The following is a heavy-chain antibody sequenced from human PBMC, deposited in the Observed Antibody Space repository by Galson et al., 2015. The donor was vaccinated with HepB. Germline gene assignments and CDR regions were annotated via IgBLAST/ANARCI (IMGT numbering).Heavy chain of an antibody. Sequence: SVKVSCKASGYTFINYGISWVRQAPGQGLEWMGWISVDNGNTNYAQKIQGRVTMTTDTSTSTAYMELRSLRSDDTAVYYCARVTNYYDSSGLVRAFDVWGQGTRVTASS. CDR1: GYTFINYG. V-gene: IGHV1-18*01. D-gene: IGHD3-22*01. CDR2: ISVDNGNT. CDR3: ARVTNYYDSSGLVRAFDV. J-gene: IGHJ3*01.